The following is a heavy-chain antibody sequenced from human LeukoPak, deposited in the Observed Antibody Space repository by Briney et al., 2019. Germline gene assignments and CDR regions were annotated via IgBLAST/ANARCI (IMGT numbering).Heavy chain of an antibody. D-gene: IGHD2-2*01. V-gene: IGHV1-24*01. CDR3: ALVDPMRRWFDP. J-gene: IGHJ5*02. Sequence: RASVKVSCKVSGYTLTELSMHWVRQAPGKGLEWMGGFDPEDGETIYAQKFQGRVTMTEDTSTDTAYMELSSLRSEDTAVYYCALVDPMRRWFDPWGQGTLVTVSS. CDR2: FDPEDGET. CDR1: GYTLTELS.